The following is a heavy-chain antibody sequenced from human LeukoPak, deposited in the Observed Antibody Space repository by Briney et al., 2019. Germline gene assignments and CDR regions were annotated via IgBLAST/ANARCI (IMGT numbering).Heavy chain of an antibody. J-gene: IGHJ4*02. D-gene: IGHD4-17*01. V-gene: IGHV3-21*04. CDR1: GFTFSSYS. CDR3: AKGGTTVRLSRYFDY. CDR2: ISSSSSYI. Sequence: GGSLRLSCAASGFTFSSYSMNWVRQAPGKGLEWVSSISSSSSYIYYADSVKGRFTISRDNSKNTLYLQMNSLRAEDTAVYYCAKGGTTVRLSRYFDYWGQGTLVTVSS.